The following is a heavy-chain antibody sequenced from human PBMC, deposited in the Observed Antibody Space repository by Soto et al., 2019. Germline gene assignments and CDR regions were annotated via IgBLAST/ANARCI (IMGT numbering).Heavy chain of an antibody. J-gene: IGHJ3*02. Sequence: QVQLQESGPGLVKPSQTLSLTCTVSGGSISSGGYYWSWIRQHPGKGLEWIGYIYYSGSTYYNPSLKSRVTISADTSQNQSSLKLSSVTAADTAVYYCAREPQPNYGGGGDDAFDIWGQGTMVTVSS. V-gene: IGHV4-31*03. CDR2: IYYSGST. D-gene: IGHD4-17*01. CDR3: AREPQPNYGGGGDDAFDI. CDR1: GGSISSGGYY.